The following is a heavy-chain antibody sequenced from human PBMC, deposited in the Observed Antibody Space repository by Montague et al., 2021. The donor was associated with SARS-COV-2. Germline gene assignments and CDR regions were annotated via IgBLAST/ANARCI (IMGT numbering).Heavy chain of an antibody. J-gene: IGHJ3*02. CDR2: ISTSAYTT. V-gene: IGHV3-48*03. CDR3: TGDYRSIVGDGLDI. D-gene: IGHD3-16*02. Sequence: YLRLSCAASGFTFSNYDMNWVRQAPGKGPEWISYISTSAYTTSYAGSVKGRFTISRDNGKNSLYLQMNSLRVEDTAVYYCTGDYRSIVGDGLDIWGQGTKVTVSS. CDR1: GFTFSNYD.